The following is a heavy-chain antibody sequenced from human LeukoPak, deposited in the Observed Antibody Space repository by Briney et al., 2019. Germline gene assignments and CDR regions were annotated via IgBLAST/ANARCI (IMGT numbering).Heavy chain of an antibody. CDR1: GYTFTSYY. CDR3: ARDGSTRYCSSTSCYKHYYYGMDV. D-gene: IGHD2-2*02. CDR2: INPSGVST. J-gene: IGHJ6*02. V-gene: IGHV1-46*01. Sequence: ASVKVSCKASGYTFTSYYMHWVRQAPGQGLEWMGIINPSGVSTSYAQKFQGRVTMTRDTSTSTVYMELTSLRSEDPAVYYCARDGSTRYCSSTSCYKHYYYGMDVWGQGTTVTVSS.